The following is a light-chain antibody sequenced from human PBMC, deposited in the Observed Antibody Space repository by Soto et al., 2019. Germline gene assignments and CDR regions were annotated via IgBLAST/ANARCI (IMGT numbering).Light chain of an antibody. CDR1: SSDVGSYNL. V-gene: IGLV2-23*01. Sequence: QSALTQPASGSGSPGQSITISCTGTSSDVGSYNLVSWYQQHPGKAPKLMIYEGSKRPSGVSNRFSGSKSGNTASLTISGLQAEDEADYYCCSYAGSIVVFGGGTKLTLL. CDR2: EGS. CDR3: CSYAGSIVV. J-gene: IGLJ2*01.